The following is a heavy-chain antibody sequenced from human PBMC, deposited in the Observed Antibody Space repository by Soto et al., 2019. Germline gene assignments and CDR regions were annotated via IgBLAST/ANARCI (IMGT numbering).Heavy chain of an antibody. CDR3: AREGVYMVRGVPFGSRWFDP. Sequence: QVQLVQSGAEVKKPGSSVKVSCKASGGTFSSYAISWVRQAPGHGLEWMGGIIPIFGTANYAQKFQGRVTITADESTSTAYMELSSLRSEDTAVYYCAREGVYMVRGVPFGSRWFDPWGQGTLVTVSS. V-gene: IGHV1-69*01. CDR2: IIPIFGTA. J-gene: IGHJ5*02. D-gene: IGHD3-10*01. CDR1: GGTFSSYA.